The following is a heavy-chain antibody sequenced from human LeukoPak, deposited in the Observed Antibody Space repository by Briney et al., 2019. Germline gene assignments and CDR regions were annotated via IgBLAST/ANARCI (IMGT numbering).Heavy chain of an antibody. V-gene: IGHV3-21*01. CDR1: GFTFSSYS. CDR2: ISISSSYI. J-gene: IGHJ4*02. D-gene: IGHD2/OR15-2a*01. CDR3: ARKYSTSGFDY. Sequence: GGSLRLSCAASGFTFSSYSMNWVRQAPGKGLEWVSSISISSSYIYYADSVKGRFTISRDNAKNSLYLQMNSLRAEDTAVYYCARKYSTSGFDYWGQGTLVTVSS.